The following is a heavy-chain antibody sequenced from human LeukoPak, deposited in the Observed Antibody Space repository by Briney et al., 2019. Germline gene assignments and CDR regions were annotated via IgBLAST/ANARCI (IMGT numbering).Heavy chain of an antibody. D-gene: IGHD6-13*01. CDR3: ARQSWSWFDP. V-gene: IGHV4-39*01. CDR1: GGSISSSSYY. Sequence: SETLSLTCTVPGGSISSSSYYWGWIRQPPGKGLEWIGSIYYSGSTYYNPSLKSRVTISVDTSKNQFSLKLSSVTAADTAVYYCARQSWSWFDPWGQGTLVTVSS. J-gene: IGHJ5*02. CDR2: IYYSGST.